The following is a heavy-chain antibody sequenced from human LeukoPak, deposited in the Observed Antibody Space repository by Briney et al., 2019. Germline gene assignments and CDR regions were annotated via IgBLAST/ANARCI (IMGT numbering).Heavy chain of an antibody. J-gene: IGHJ6*03. D-gene: IGHD2-2*02. CDR1: GPTFISNA. V-gene: IGHV3-23*01. CDR3: AKRYCSSTSCYRPYYYYMDV. Sequence: GPCLTPSRAASGPTFISNATGCARQPPRNGMGWGSAISGSGANTYYADSVKGRFTNSRNNSKNTLYQQMNRLKAEDTAVYYRAKRYCSSTSCYRPYYYYMDVWGKGTTVTVSS. CDR2: ISGSGANT.